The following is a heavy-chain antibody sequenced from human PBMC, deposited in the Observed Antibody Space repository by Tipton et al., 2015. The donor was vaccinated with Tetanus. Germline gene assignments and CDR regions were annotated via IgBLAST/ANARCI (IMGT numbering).Heavy chain of an antibody. Sequence: TLSLTCTVSGGSISSGDYYWSWIRQPPGKGLEWIGYIYYSGSTYYNPSLKSRVTISVDTSKNQFSLKLSSVTAADTVVYYCARGLSYYYDSSGYIYYYYYGMDVWGQGTTVTVSS. V-gene: IGHV4-30-4*01. D-gene: IGHD3-22*01. CDR3: ARGLSYYYDSSGYIYYYYYGMDV. CDR2: IYYSGST. CDR1: GGSISSGDYY. J-gene: IGHJ6*02.